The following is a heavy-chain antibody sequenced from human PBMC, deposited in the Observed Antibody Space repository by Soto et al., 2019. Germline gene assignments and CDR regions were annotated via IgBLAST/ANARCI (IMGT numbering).Heavy chain of an antibody. CDR2: ISDDGSNK. V-gene: IGHV3-30*18. CDR3: TKRRNVLRFLEWSSGMEV. CDR1: GFTFSNYG. D-gene: IGHD3-3*01. J-gene: IGHJ6*02. Sequence: QVQLVESGGGVVQPGRSLRLSCAASGFTFSNYGMHWVRQAPGKGLEWVAFISDDGSNKYYADSMKGRFTMSRDNSKRTMYLQMSSLRVEETAVYYCTKRRNVLRFLEWSSGMEVWGQGPTGTVSS.